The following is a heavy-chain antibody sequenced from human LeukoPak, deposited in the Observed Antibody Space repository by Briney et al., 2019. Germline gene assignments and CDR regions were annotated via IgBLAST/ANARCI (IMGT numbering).Heavy chain of an antibody. D-gene: IGHD2-21*02. Sequence: PSETLSLTCTVSGGSISSGSYYWSWIRQPAGKGLEWIGRIYTSGSTNYNPSLKSRVTISVDTSKNQFSLKLSSVTAVDTAVYYCAREGVVVTAIDYWGQGTLVTVSS. CDR1: GGSISSGSYY. CDR3: AREGVVVTAIDY. V-gene: IGHV4-61*02. CDR2: IYTSGST. J-gene: IGHJ4*02.